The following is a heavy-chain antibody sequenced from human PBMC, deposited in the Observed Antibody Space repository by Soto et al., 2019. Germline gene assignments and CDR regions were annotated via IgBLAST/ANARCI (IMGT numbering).Heavy chain of an antibody. Sequence: QMQLVQSGAEVKKPGSSVKVSCKASGGTFSSYAISWVRQAPGQGLEWMGGIIPIFGTANYAQKFQGRVTITADESTSTAYMELSSLRSEDTAVYYCARSIRYYHFWSAPFYYYYYGMDVWGQGTTVTVSS. J-gene: IGHJ6*02. D-gene: IGHD3-3*01. CDR2: IIPIFGTA. CDR1: GGTFSSYA. V-gene: IGHV1-69*01. CDR3: ARSIRYYHFWSAPFYYYYYGMDV.